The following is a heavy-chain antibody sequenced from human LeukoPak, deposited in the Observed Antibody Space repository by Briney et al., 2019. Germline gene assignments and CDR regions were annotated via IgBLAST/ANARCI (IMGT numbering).Heavy chain of an antibody. V-gene: IGHV3-43*01. Sequence: GGSLRLSCAASGFTFSSYWMSWVRQAPGKGLEWVSLISWDGGSTYYADSVKGRFTISRDNSKNSLYLQMNSLRTEDTALYYCAKDNDGFDPWGQGTLVTVS. CDR1: GFTFSSYW. CDR2: ISWDGGST. J-gene: IGHJ5*02. D-gene: IGHD3-16*01. CDR3: AKDNDGFDP.